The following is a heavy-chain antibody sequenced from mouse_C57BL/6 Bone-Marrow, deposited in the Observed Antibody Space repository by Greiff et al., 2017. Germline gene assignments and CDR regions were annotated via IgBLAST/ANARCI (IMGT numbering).Heavy chain of an antibody. CDR1: GFTFSDYG. Sequence: EVKLVESGGGLVKPGGSLKLSCAASGFTFSDYGMHWVRQAPEKGLEWVAYISSGSSTIYYEDTVKGRFTISRDNAKNTLFLQMTSLRSEDTAMYYCAREVLLLGFAYWGQGTLVTVSA. D-gene: IGHD1-1*01. CDR2: ISSGSSTI. J-gene: IGHJ3*01. V-gene: IGHV5-17*01. CDR3: AREVLLLGFAY.